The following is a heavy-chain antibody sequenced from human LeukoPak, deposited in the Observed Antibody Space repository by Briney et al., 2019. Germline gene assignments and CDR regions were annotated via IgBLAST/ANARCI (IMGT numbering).Heavy chain of an antibody. D-gene: IGHD3-10*01. Sequence: GGSLRLSCAASGFTFSSYAMSWVRQAPGKGLEWVSAISGSGGSTYYADSVKGRFTLSRDNSKNTLYLQMNSLRAEDTAVYYCARGGLKRYYYYYGMDVWGQGTTVTVSS. CDR3: ARGGLKRYYYYYGMDV. J-gene: IGHJ6*02. CDR2: ISGSGGST. V-gene: IGHV3-23*01. CDR1: GFTFSSYA.